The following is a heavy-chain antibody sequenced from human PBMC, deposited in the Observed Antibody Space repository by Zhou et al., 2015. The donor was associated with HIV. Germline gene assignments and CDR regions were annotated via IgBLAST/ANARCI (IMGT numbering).Heavy chain of an antibody. CDR1: GFSFNKAW. CDR2: IRGKANTYAT. D-gene: IGHD4-23*01. V-gene: IGHV3-73*01. J-gene: IGHJ3*02. Sequence: EVQLVQSGGGFVQPGGSVRLSCAASGFSFNKAWMNWVRQAPGKGLEWVGRIRGKANTYATAYGASVKGRFTISRDDSKNTAYLQMNSLKTEDTAVYYCTRLARGNNAFDIWGQGTMVTVSS. CDR3: TRLARGNNAFDI.